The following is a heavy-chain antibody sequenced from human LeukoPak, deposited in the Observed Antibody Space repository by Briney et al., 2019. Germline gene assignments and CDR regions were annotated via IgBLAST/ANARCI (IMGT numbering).Heavy chain of an antibody. Sequence: AETLSLTCTVSGYSISSGYHWGWIRQPPGQGLEWIGSIYDSGSTYYNPSLKSRVIITVDTNKKQFPLKLRSVTAAATALYYCATHVSGRWFGDDYPYYADVWGQGTTVT. V-gene: IGHV4-38-2*02. D-gene: IGHD3-10*01. J-gene: IGHJ6*02. CDR2: IYDSGST. CDR3: ATHVSGRWFGDDYPYYADV. CDR1: GYSISSGYH.